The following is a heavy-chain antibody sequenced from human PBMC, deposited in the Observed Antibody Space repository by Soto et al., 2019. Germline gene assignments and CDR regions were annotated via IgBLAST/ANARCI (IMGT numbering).Heavy chain of an antibody. V-gene: IGHV3-48*01. J-gene: IGHJ4*02. D-gene: IGHD3-9*01. CDR2: ISSRSRTI. Sequence: ESGGGLVQPGGSLRLSCAASGFTFNSYSMNWVRQAPGKGLEWVSYISSRSRTIHYADSVKGRFTISRDNAKNSLYLQMNSLRVEDTAVYYCARERHVILTGNFEGPLDYWGQGTLVTVSS. CDR1: GFTFNSYS. CDR3: ARERHVILTGNFEGPLDY.